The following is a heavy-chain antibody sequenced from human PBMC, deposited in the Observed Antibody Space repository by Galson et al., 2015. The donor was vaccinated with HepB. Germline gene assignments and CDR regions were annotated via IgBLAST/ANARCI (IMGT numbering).Heavy chain of an antibody. CDR2: ISDDGTNK. Sequence: SLRLSCAASGFTFSNYAMNRVRQAPGKGLEWVALISDDGTNKYYAGSVKGRFTISRDNSKNTLFLQMNSLRADDTAVYYCARSAPPGRYWYLNLWGRGTLVTVSA. CDR1: GFTFSNYA. V-gene: IGHV3-30*04. J-gene: IGHJ2*01. CDR3: ARSAPPGRYWYLNL.